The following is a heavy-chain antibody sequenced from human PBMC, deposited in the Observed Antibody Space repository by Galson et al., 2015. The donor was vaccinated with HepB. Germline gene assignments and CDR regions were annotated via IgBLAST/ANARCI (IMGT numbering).Heavy chain of an antibody. V-gene: IGHV2-70*04. D-gene: IGHD3-22*01. Sequence: PALVKPTQTLTLTCTLSGLSLSASAMRVSWIRQPPGKALEWLARIDWDDDKFYSPSLRTRLTISKDTSKNQVVLTMTNMDPVDTATYYCARTYYYDYVGDAFDIWGQGTKVTGSS. CDR3: ARTYYYDYVGDAFDI. J-gene: IGHJ3*02. CDR1: GLSLSASAMR. CDR2: IDWDDDK.